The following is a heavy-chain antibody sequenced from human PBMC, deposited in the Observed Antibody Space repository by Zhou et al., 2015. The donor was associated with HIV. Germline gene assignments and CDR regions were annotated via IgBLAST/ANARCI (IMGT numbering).Heavy chain of an antibody. CDR1: GGTFSSYA. J-gene: IGHJ6*02. CDR2: IIPIFGTA. D-gene: IGHD6-13*01. Sequence: QVQLVQSGAEVKKPGSSVKVSCKASGGTFSSYAISWVRQAPGQGLEWMGGIIPIFGTANYAQKFQGRVTITADESTSTAYMELSSLRSEDTAVYYCARDQLGGKYSSSWSKYYYYYGMDVWGQGDHGSPSP. V-gene: IGHV1-69*12. CDR3: ARDQLGGKYSSSWSKYYYYYGMDV.